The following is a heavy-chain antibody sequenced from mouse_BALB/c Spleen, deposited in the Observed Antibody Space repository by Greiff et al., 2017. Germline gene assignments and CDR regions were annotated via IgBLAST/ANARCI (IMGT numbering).Heavy chain of an antibody. CDR3: ARESGLVPFAY. Sequence: EVKLLESGPGLVKPSQSLSLTCSVTGYSITSGYYWNWIRQSPGNKLEWMGYISYDGSNNYNPSLKNRISITRDTSKNQFFLKLNSVTTEDTATYYCARESGLVPFAYWGQGTLVTVSA. CDR1: GYSITSGYY. J-gene: IGHJ3*01. V-gene: IGHV3-6*02. D-gene: IGHD1-1*02. CDR2: ISYDGSN.